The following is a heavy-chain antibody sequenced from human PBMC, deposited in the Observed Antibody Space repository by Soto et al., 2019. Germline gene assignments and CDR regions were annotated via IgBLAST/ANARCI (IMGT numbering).Heavy chain of an antibody. J-gene: IGHJ6*02. CDR2: IDPSDSYT. D-gene: IGHD3-3*01. Sequence: KISCKGSGYSFTSYWISWVRQMPGKGLEWMGRIDPSDSYTNYSPSFQGHVTISADKSISTAYLQWSSLKASDTAMYYCARHRITNVLRFLDGMEVWGQGTTVTVSS. V-gene: IGHV5-10-1*01. CDR3: ARHRITNVLRFLDGMEV. CDR1: GYSFTSYW.